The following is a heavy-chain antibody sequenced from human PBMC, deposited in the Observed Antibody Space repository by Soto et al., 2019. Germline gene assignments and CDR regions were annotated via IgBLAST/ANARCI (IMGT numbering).Heavy chain of an antibody. D-gene: IGHD3-16*01. Sequence: EVQLVESGGGLVQPGGSLKLSCAASGFTFSGSAMHWVRQASGKGLEWVGRIRSKANSYATAYAASVKGRFTISRDDSRNTAYLQMNRLKTEDTAVYYGTGALPSYVGMDVWGDGTTGTVSS. CDR3: TGALPSYVGMDV. CDR2: IRSKANSYAT. CDR1: GFTFSGSA. V-gene: IGHV3-73*02. J-gene: IGHJ6*04.